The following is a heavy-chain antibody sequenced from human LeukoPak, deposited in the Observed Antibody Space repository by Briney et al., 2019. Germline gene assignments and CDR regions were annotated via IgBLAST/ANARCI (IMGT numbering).Heavy chain of an antibody. D-gene: IGHD6-19*01. J-gene: IGHJ4*02. CDR2: ISSSGSTI. CDR3: ATDPYSSGWYSSY. CDR1: GFTFSDYY. V-gene: IGHV3-11*01. Sequence: GGSLRLSCAASGFTFSDYYMSWIRQAPGKGLEWVSYISSSGSTIYYADSVKGRFTISRDNAKNSLYLQMNSLRAEDTAVYYCATDPYSSGWYSSYWGQGTLVTVSS.